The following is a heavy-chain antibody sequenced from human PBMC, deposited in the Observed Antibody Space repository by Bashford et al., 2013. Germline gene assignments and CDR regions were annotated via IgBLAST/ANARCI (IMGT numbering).Heavy chain of an antibody. CDR3: ARLPGVRGVEKSFDY. CDR2: IYPGDSDT. V-gene: IGHV5-51*01. CDR1: GYSFTTYW. Sequence: GESLKISCKGSGYSFTTYWIGWVRQMPGKGLEWMGIIYPGDSDTRYSPSFQGQVTISADKSISTAYLQWSSLKASDTAMFYCARLPGVRGVEKSFDYWGQGTLVTVSS. J-gene: IGHJ4*02. D-gene: IGHD3-10*01.